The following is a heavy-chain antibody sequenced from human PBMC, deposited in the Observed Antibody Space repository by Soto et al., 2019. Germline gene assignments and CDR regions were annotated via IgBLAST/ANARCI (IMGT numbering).Heavy chain of an antibody. CDR1: GSSISSSY. CDR2: VYYSGST. D-gene: IGHD3-9*01. V-gene: IGHV4-59*01. Sequence: PSETLSLTCTISGSSISSSYWSWIRQPPGKGLEWIGYVYYSGSTNNNPSLRSRVTIPVDTSKNQSSLKLRSVPAADTAVYYCGRGGPGLFDWFIFAYWGQGAQVTVS. J-gene: IGHJ4*02. CDR3: GRGGPGLFDWFIFAY.